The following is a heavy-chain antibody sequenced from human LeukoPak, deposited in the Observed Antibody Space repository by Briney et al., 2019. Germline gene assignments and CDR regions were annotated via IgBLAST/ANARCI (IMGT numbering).Heavy chain of an antibody. CDR2: INPNSGGT. V-gene: IGHV1-2*02. J-gene: IGHJ4*02. CDR1: GYTFTGYY. CDR3: ARVEMATIYY. Sequence: ASVKVSCKASGYTFTGYYMHWARQAPGQGLEWMGWINPNSGGTNYAQKFQGRVTMTRDTSISTAYMELSRLRSDDTAVYYCARVEMATIYYWGQGTLVTVSS. D-gene: IGHD5-24*01.